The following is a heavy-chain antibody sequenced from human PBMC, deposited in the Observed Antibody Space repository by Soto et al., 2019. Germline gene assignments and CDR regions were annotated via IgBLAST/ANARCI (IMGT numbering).Heavy chain of an antibody. Sequence: TLSLTCTVSGGSISSGGFYWSWIRQNPGKGLEWIGYIYYSGNTYYDPSLKSRVTISVDTSKNQFSLKLTSVTAADTAVYYCARGPSGWRLQFDNWGQGTLVTVSS. J-gene: IGHJ4*02. CDR3: ARGPSGWRLQFDN. D-gene: IGHD6-19*01. CDR1: GGSISSGGFY. CDR2: IYYSGNT. V-gene: IGHV4-31*03.